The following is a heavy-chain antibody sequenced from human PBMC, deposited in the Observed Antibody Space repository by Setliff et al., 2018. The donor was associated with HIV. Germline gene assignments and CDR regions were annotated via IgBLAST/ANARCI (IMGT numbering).Heavy chain of an antibody. CDR1: GGSISSSTYY. D-gene: IGHD5-12*01. CDR3: ARRGYDFLGYFQH. J-gene: IGHJ1*01. V-gene: IGHV4-39*01. CDR2: IHYSGST. Sequence: NPSETLSLTCTVSGGSISSSTYYWGWIRQSPGKGLQWIGSIHYSGSTYYNPSLESRVTISVDTSENQFSLKLSSVTAGDTAVYYCARRGYDFLGYFQHWGHGTLVTVS.